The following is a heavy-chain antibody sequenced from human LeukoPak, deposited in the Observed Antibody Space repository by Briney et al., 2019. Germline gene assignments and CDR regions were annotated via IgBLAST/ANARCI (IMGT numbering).Heavy chain of an antibody. Sequence: ASVKVSCKASGGTFSSYAFSWVRQAPGQGLEWMGRIIPILGITNYAQKFQGRVTITADTSTSTAYMELSSLRSDDTAVYYCARGGQQWLSTNYYYYGMDVWGQGTTVTDSS. J-gene: IGHJ6*02. CDR3: ARGGQQWLSTNYYYYGMDV. CDR1: GGTFSSYA. CDR2: IIPILGIT. D-gene: IGHD6-19*01. V-gene: IGHV1-69*04.